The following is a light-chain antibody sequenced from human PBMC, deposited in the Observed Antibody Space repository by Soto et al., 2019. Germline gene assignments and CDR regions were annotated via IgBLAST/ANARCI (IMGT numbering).Light chain of an antibody. CDR1: SSNIGAGYD. CDR3: SSYAGSNTDYV. CDR2: EVS. Sequence: QSVLTQPPSVSGAPGQRVTISCTGSSSNIGAGYDVHWYQQLPGTAPKLMIYEVSKRPSGVPDRFSGSKSGNTASLTVSGLQAEDEADYYCSSYAGSNTDYVFGTGTKLTVL. V-gene: IGLV1-40*01. J-gene: IGLJ1*01.